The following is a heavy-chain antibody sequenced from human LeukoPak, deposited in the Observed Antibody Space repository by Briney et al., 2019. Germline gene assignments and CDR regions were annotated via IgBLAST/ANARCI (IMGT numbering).Heavy chain of an antibody. V-gene: IGHV3-48*03. Sequence: PGGSLRLSCAASGFDLHTYEMNWVRQARGKGLEWIADITISGHTKNYADSVKGRFTISRDSARTSLYLQMNSLRVEDTGVYFCARGDPHADLWGQGTLVTVSS. CDR1: GFDLHTYE. CDR2: ITISGHTK. CDR3: ARGDPHADL. J-gene: IGHJ5*02.